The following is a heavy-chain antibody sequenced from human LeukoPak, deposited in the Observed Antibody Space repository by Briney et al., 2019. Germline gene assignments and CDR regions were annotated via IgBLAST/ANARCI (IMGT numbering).Heavy chain of an antibody. D-gene: IGHD5-24*01. CDR1: GYSVSSGRY. CDR2: ISHSGST. J-gene: IGHJ4*02. V-gene: IGHV4-38-2*02. Sequence: SETLSLTCTVSGYSVSSGRYWGWIRQPPGKGLEWIGSISHSGSTYYNPSLKTRVTISVDTSKNQFSLRLSSMTAADTAVYYCAEDDAHRDHENFDHWGQGTLVTVSS. CDR3: AEDDAHRDHENFDH.